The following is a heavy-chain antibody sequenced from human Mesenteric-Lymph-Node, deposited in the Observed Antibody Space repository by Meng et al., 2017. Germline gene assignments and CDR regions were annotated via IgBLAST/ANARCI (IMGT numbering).Heavy chain of an antibody. CDR3: AREGAGFSSTWYFDY. CDR2: ISSDGNKK. Sequence: GESLKISCAASGFTFSSFTIHWVRQAPGKGLEWVAVISSDGNKKYYADSVKGRVTISRENSESTLYLQMNSLRSEDTAVYYCAREGAGFSSTWYFDYWGQGTLVTVSS. D-gene: IGHD6-13*01. J-gene: IGHJ4*02. V-gene: IGHV3-30*04. CDR1: GFTFSSFT.